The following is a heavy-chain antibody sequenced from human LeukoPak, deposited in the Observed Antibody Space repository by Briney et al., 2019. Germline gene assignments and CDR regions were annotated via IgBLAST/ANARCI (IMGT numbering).Heavy chain of an antibody. J-gene: IGHJ6*03. CDR3: ARGVTDYDFWSGYYQYYYYMDV. Sequence: SQTLSLTCTVSGGSISSGDYYWSWIRQPPGKGLEWIGYIYYSGSTYYNPSLKSRVTISVDTSKNQFSLKLSSVTVADTAVYYCARGVTDYDFWSGYYQYYYYMDVWGKGTTVTVSS. V-gene: IGHV4-30-4*08. CDR1: GGSISSGDYY. D-gene: IGHD3-3*01. CDR2: IYYSGST.